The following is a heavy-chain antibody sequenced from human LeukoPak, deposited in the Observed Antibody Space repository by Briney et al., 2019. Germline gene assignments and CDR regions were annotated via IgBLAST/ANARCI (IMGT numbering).Heavy chain of an antibody. CDR3: AARRRYCSSTSCYMIDY. V-gene: IGHV5-51*01. CDR2: IYPGDSGT. Sequence: GESLKISCKGSGYIFTSYWIGWVRQMPGKGLEWMGIIYPGDSGTRYSPSFKGQVTISADKSISTAYLQWSSLKASDTAMYYSAARRRYCSSTSCYMIDYWGQGTLVTVSS. D-gene: IGHD2-2*02. CDR1: GYIFTSYW. J-gene: IGHJ4*02.